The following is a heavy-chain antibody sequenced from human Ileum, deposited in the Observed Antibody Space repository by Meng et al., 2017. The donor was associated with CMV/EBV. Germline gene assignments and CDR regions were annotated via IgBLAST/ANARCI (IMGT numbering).Heavy chain of an antibody. V-gene: IGHV5-51*01. CDR1: RYSFTSYW. Sequence: SRYSFTSYWIGWVRQMPGKGLEWMGIIYPGDSDTRYSPSFQGQVTISADKSISTAYLQWSSLKASDTAMYYCARSSAPLLLHAFDIWGQGTMVTVSS. J-gene: IGHJ3*02. CDR2: IYPGDSDT. D-gene: IGHD3-10*01. CDR3: ARSSAPLLLHAFDI.